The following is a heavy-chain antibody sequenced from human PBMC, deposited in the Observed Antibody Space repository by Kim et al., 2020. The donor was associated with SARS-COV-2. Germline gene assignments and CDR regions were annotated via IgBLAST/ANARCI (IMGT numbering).Heavy chain of an antibody. CDR3: AKGVINSGFDY. J-gene: IGHJ4*02. CDR2: ISWDGAKT. V-gene: IGHV3-23*01. Sequence: GGSLRLSCVASGFTFSTSPMGWVRQAPGEGLEWVSRISWDGAKTYYADSMKDRVTMSSDKSKNTVYLDMNRLRVEDTAVYYCAKGVINSGFDYWGQGAQVTVSS. D-gene: IGHD2-21*01. CDR1: GFTFSTSP.